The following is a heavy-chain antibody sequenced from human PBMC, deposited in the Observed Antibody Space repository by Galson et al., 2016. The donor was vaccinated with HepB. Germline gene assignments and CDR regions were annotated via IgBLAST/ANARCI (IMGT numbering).Heavy chain of an antibody. V-gene: IGHV3-23*01. CDR1: GFTFSSYA. D-gene: IGHD4-23*01. J-gene: IGHJ4*02. Sequence: SLRLSCAASGFTFSSYAMSWVRQAPGKGLELVSSISGSGRSTYYADSVKGRYAISRDNSKNTLNLQMNSLRGEDTAVYYCARAQTTVVTYIDNWGQGTLVTVSS. CDR3: ARAQTTVVTYIDN. CDR2: ISGSGRST.